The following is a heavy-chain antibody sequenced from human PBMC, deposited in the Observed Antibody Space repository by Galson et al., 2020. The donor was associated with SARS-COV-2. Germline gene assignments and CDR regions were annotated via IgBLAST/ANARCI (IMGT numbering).Heavy chain of an antibody. Sequence: LSLPCAASGFRFDDYVMHWVRQAPGKGLEWVAGIHSNGGATGYAASVKGRFTLTRDHTNNSLYPQMNSMRAQDTDLYYCARIGRYYDSSPWGQGTLVTVSS. D-gene: IGHD3-22*01. J-gene: IGHJ5*02. V-gene: IGHV3-20*04. CDR1: GFRFDDYV. CDR2: IHSNGGAT. CDR3: ARIGRYYDSSP.